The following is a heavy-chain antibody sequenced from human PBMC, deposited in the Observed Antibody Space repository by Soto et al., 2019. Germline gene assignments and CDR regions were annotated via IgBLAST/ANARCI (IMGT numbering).Heavy chain of an antibody. D-gene: IGHD6-6*01. Sequence: QVQLVQSGAEVKKPGSSVKVSCKASGGTFSSYTISWVRQAPGQGLEWMGRIIPILGIANYAQKFQGRVTITADKSTSTAYMELSSLRSEDTAVYYCARDSIAASVDWFDPWGQRTLVTVSS. J-gene: IGHJ5*02. CDR1: GGTFSSYT. V-gene: IGHV1-69*08. CDR2: IIPILGIA. CDR3: ARDSIAASVDWFDP.